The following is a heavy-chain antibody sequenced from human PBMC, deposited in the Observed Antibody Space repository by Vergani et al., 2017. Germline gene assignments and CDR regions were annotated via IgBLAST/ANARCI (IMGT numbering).Heavy chain of an antibody. Sequence: QLQLQESGPGLVKPSETLSLTCTVSGGSISSSSYYWGWIRQPPGKGLEWIGSIYYSGSTYYNPSLKSRVTISVDTSKNQFSLKLSPVTAADTAVYYCARLGLLQHEFDYWGQGTLVTVSS. CDR2: IYYSGST. CDR1: GGSISSSSYY. V-gene: IGHV4-39*01. CDR3: ARLGLLQHEFDY. J-gene: IGHJ4*02. D-gene: IGHD6-13*01.